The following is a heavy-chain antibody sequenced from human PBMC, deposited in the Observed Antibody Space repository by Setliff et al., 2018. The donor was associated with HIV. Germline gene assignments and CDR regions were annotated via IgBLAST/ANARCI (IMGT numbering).Heavy chain of an antibody. CDR3: ARNPCSGGSCPDAFDI. J-gene: IGHJ3*02. Sequence: SETLSLTCAVYGGSFSGYYWSWIRQPPGKGLEWIGYIYYGGSTNYNPSLKSRVTISVDTSKNQFSLKLSSVTAADTAVYYCARNPCSGGSCPDAFDIWGQGTMVTVSS. CDR1: GGSFSGYY. V-gene: IGHV4-59*01. CDR2: IYYGGST. D-gene: IGHD2-15*01.